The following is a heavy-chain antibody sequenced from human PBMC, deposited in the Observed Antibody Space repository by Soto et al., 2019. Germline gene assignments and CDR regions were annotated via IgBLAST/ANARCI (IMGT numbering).Heavy chain of an antibody. Sequence: GASVKVSCKASGGTFSSYTISWVRQAPGQGLEWMGRIIPILGIANYAQKFQGWVTMTRDTSISTVYMELSRLRSDDTAVYYCARDGGASDITAAVTGAFDIWGQGTMVTVSS. CDR3: ARDGGASDITAAVTGAFDI. CDR1: GGTFSSYT. J-gene: IGHJ3*02. V-gene: IGHV1-69*04. D-gene: IGHD6-13*01. CDR2: IIPILGIA.